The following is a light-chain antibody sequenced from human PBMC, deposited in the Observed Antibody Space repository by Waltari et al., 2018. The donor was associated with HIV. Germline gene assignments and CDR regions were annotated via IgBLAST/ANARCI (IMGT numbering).Light chain of an antibody. CDR3: QVWDITSDRVV. CDR1: NLGGKR. J-gene: IGLJ2*01. V-gene: IGLV3-21*04. Sequence: SYVLTQPSSVSLAPGKTVTITCGGDNLGGKRVNWYQQKPGQAPPLVISDDFDRPSGIPERFSGSKSETTATLTISGVEAGDEADYYCQVWDITSDRVVFGGGTHLTVL. CDR2: DDF.